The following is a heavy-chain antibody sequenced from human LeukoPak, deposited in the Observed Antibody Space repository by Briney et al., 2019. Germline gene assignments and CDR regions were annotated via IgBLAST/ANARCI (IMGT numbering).Heavy chain of an antibody. D-gene: IGHD6-19*01. V-gene: IGHV3-23*01. CDR3: ARFSSGWPKDY. J-gene: IGHJ4*02. CDR1: GFTFSDYA. Sequence: GGSLRLSCAAPGFTFSDYAMTWVRQAPGKGLQWVSAISGRGGNTYYADSVKGRFTISRDNSKNTLYLQMNSLRAEDTAVYYCARFSSGWPKDYWGQGTLVTVSS. CDR2: ISGRGGNT.